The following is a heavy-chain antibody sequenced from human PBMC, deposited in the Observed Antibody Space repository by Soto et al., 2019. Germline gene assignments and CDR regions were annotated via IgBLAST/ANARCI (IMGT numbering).Heavy chain of an antibody. CDR1: GGSINSGGYY. CDR3: AGGYGIAGYSSSGACHS. CDR2: IFYSGST. D-gene: IGHD6-13*01. V-gene: IGHV4-31*01. Sequence: QVQLQESGPGLLKPSQTLSLICTVSGGSINSGGYYWTWIRQHPGKGLAWIGYIFYSGSTYYNPVLTSLATRSEGTIENQSSQSLSPGTAAVKGVYFCAGGYGIAGYSSSGACHSWGEGTMVIVSP. J-gene: IGHJ4*02.